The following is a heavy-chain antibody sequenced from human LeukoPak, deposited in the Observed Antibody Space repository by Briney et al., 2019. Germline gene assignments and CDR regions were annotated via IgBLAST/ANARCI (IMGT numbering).Heavy chain of an antibody. CDR3: ARDSHYDILTGTNMDV. D-gene: IGHD3-9*01. CDR1: GFTFSSYW. J-gene: IGHJ6*03. CDR2: IKQDGTEK. V-gene: IGHV3-7*01. Sequence: GGSLRLSCAASGFTFSSYWMSWVRQAPGKGLEWVANIKQDGTEKNYVDSVKGRFTISRDNAKNSLYLQMNSLSAEDTAVYYCARDSHYDILTGTNMDVWGKGTTVTVSS.